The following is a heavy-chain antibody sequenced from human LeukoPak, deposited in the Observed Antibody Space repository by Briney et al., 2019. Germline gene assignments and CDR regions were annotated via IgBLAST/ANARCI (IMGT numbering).Heavy chain of an antibody. CDR3: ARVEGYSYGVDY. Sequence: GGSLRLSCAASGFTFNNYSMNWVRQAPGKGLEWVSSISSSSSYIYYADSVKGRFTISRDNAKNSLFLQMNSLRAEDTAVYYCARVEGYSYGVDYWGQGTLVTVSS. CDR2: ISSSSSYI. V-gene: IGHV3-21*01. D-gene: IGHD5-18*01. J-gene: IGHJ4*02. CDR1: GFTFNNYS.